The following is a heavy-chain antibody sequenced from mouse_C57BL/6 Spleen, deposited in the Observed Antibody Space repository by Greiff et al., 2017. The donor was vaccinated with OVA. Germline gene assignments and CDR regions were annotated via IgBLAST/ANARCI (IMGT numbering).Heavy chain of an antibody. CDR3: IHYYGSSTAFAD. V-gene: IGHV14-4*01. Sequence: VQLQQSGAELVRPGASVKLSCTASGFNIKDDYMHWVKQRPEQGLEWIGWIDPENGDTEYASKFQGKATITADTSSNTAYLQLSSLTSEDTAVYYCIHYYGSSTAFADWGQGTLVTVSA. CDR1: GFNIKDDY. J-gene: IGHJ3*01. D-gene: IGHD1-1*01. CDR2: IDPENGDT.